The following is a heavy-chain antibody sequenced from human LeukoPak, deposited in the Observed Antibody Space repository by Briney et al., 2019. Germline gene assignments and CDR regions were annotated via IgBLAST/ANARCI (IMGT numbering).Heavy chain of an antibody. CDR2: ISYDGSNK. D-gene: IGHD1-26*01. Sequence: PGGSLRLSCAASGFTFSAYAMHWVRQAPGKGLEWVAVISYDGSNKYYADSVKGRFTISGDKSKDTLYLQMKSLRPEDTAVYYCARGPGPIAGAKNPFDIWGQGTMVTVS. J-gene: IGHJ3*02. CDR1: GFTFSAYA. CDR3: ARGPGPIAGAKNPFDI. V-gene: IGHV3-30*01.